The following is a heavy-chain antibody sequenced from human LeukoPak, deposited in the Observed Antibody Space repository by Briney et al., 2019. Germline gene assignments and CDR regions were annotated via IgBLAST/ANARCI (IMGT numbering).Heavy chain of an antibody. J-gene: IGHJ5*02. V-gene: IGHV3-7*01. D-gene: IGHD4-17*01. Sequence: PGGSLRLSCAASGFTFSSYWMSWVCQAPGKGLEWVASIKQDGSEKYYVDSVKGRFTISRDNAKNSLYLQMNSLRAEDTALYYCARAPGEGWFDPWGQGTLVTVSS. CDR1: GFTFSSYW. CDR2: IKQDGSEK. CDR3: ARAPGEGWFDP.